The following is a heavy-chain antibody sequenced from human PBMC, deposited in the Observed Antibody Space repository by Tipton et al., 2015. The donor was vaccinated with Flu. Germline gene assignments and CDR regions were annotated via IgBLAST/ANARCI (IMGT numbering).Heavy chain of an antibody. V-gene: IGHV4-31*03. J-gene: IGHJ5*02. CDR1: GGSISSGGFY. Sequence: TLSLTCTVSGGSISSGGFYWSWIRQHPGKGLEWIGYSHYSGSNYYNSSLMSRVTISVDTSEKRFSLELRSVTAADTAVYYCARVGTTPPWGQGTLVTVSS. CDR3: ARVGTTPP. CDR2: SHYSGSN. D-gene: IGHD1-7*01.